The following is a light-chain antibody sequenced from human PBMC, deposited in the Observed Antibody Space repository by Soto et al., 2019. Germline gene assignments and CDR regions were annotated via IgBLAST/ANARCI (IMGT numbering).Light chain of an antibody. CDR3: QQYNNSPLS. Sequence: EIVMTQSPATLSVSPGERATLSCRATQSVSSNLAWSQQKPGQAPRLLIYRTANRATGIQARFSGSGSGTDFPLNISRLQSEDFAVYYYQQYNNSPLSVGQGTKL. CDR1: QSVSSN. V-gene: IGKV3-15*01. CDR2: RTA. J-gene: IGKJ2*03.